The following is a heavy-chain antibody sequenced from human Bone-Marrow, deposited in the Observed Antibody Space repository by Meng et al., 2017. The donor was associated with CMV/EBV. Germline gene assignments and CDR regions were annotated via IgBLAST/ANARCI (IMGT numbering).Heavy chain of an antibody. CDR3: ARERWQNKRGFFDY. Sequence: GESLKISCAASGFTFSSYSMNWVRQAPGKGLEWVSSISSSSSYIYYADSMKGRFTISRDNAKNSLYLQMNSLRAEDTAVYYCARERWQNKRGFFDYWGQGTLVTVSS. CDR1: GFTFSSYS. D-gene: IGHD2-15*01. CDR2: ISSSSSYI. J-gene: IGHJ4*02. V-gene: IGHV3-21*01.